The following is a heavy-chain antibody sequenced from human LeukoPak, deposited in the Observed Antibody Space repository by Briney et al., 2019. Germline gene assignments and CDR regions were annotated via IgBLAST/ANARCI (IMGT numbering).Heavy chain of an antibody. CDR3: ARAAARRDDY. D-gene: IGHD6-6*01. CDR1: GGSISSYY. Sequence: PSETLSLTCTVSGGSISSYYWTWIRQPPGKGLEWIGYIYYSGTTYYNPSLKSRVTISVDTSKNQFSLKLSSVTAADTAVYYCARAAARRDDYWGQGTLVTVSS. CDR2: IYYSGTT. J-gene: IGHJ4*02. V-gene: IGHV4-59*12.